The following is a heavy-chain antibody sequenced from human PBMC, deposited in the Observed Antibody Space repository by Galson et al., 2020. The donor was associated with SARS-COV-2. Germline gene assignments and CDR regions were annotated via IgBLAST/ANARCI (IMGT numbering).Heavy chain of an antibody. Sequence: GGSLRLSCAASGFTFSNAWMSWVRQAPGKGLEWVGRIKSKTDGGTTDYAAPVKGRFTISRDDSKNTLYLQMNSLKTEDTAVYYCTTAHYYYDSSGPIDYWGQGTLVTVSS. CDR1: GFTFSNAW. CDR2: IKSKTDGGTT. J-gene: IGHJ4*02. D-gene: IGHD3-22*01. CDR3: TTAHYYYDSSGPIDY. V-gene: IGHV3-15*01.